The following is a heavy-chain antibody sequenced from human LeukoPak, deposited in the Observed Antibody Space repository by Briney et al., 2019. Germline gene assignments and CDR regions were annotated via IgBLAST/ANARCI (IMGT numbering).Heavy chain of an antibody. D-gene: IGHD5-18*01. CDR1: GFTFTSSA. CDR2: IVVGSGNT. J-gene: IGHJ4*02. CDR3: AADIRGYTYGVFDY. V-gene: IGHV1-58*02. Sequence: SVTVSCKASGFTFTSSAMQWVRQARGQPLEWIGWIVVGSGNTNYAQKFQGRATITRDMSTSTAYMELSSLMSEDAAVYYCAADIRGYTYGVFDYWGQGTLVTVSS.